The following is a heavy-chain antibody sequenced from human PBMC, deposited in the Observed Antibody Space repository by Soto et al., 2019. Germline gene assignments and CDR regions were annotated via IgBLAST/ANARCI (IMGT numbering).Heavy chain of an antibody. V-gene: IGHV3-11*01. CDR3: ARAINWNYDFDY. J-gene: IGHJ4*02. CDR1: GFTFSNYY. Sequence: QVQLVESGGGLVKPGGSLRLSCAASGFTFSNYYLTWIRQAPGKGLEWISYISSSGSPAYYADSVKGRFTISRDNAKNSLYLQMNSLRAEDTAVYYCARAINWNYDFDYWGQGTQVTVSS. D-gene: IGHD1-7*01. CDR2: ISSSGSPA.